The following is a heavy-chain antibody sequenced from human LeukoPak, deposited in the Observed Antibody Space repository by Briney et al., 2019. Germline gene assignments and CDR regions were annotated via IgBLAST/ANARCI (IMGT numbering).Heavy chain of an antibody. D-gene: IGHD3-22*01. CDR1: GFTVSSNY. CDR2: IYSGGST. Sequence: GGSLRLSCAASGFTVSSNYMSWVRQAPGKGLEWASVIYSGGSTYYADSVKGRFTISRDNSKNTLYLQMNSLRAEDTAVYYCARGQVPGGYYYDSSGPGDFDYWGQGTLVTVSS. V-gene: IGHV3-66*01. CDR3: ARGQVPGGYYYDSSGPGDFDY. J-gene: IGHJ4*02.